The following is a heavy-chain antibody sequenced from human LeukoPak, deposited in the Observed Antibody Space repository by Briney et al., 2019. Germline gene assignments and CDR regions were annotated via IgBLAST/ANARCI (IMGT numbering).Heavy chain of an antibody. Sequence: SETLSLTCTVSGGSISSGSYYWSWIRQPAGKGLEWIGRIYTSGSTNYNPSLKSRVTISVDTSKNQFSLKLSSVTAADTAVYYCARGGQYYDYVWGSYRYLGFLAYWGQGTLVTVSS. CDR2: IYTSGST. J-gene: IGHJ4*02. V-gene: IGHV4-61*02. D-gene: IGHD3-16*02. CDR3: ARGGQYYDYVWGSYRYLGFLAY. CDR1: GGSISSGSYY.